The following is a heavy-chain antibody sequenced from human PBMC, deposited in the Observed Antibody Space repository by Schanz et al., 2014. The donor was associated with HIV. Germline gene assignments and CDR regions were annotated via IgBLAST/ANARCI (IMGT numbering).Heavy chain of an antibody. CDR2: IIPVFGTA. CDR1: GGTFSSYA. J-gene: IGHJ4*02. Sequence: QVQLVQSGSEVKKPGASVKVSCKASGGTFSSYAISWVRQAPGQGLEWMGGIIPVFGTASYAQKFQGRVTITADESTSTGYMELRSLRSEDTAVYYCARGESVGQRDRATHWGQGTLVTVSS. V-gene: IGHV1-69*01. D-gene: IGHD1-26*01. CDR3: ARGESVGQRDRATH.